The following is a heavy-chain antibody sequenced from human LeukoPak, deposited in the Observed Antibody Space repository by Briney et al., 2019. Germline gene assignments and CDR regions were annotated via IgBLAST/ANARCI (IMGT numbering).Heavy chain of an antibody. V-gene: IGHV1-69*13. CDR2: IIPIFGTA. J-gene: IGHJ4*02. CDR3: ARSAFLVTAPGLYYFDY. D-gene: IGHD6-13*01. Sequence: SVKVSCKASGYTFTSYGISWVRQAPGQGLEWMGGIIPIFGTANYAQKFQGRVTITADESTSTAYMELSSLRSEDTAVYYCARSAFLVTAPGLYYFDYWGQGTLVAVSS. CDR1: GYTFTSYG.